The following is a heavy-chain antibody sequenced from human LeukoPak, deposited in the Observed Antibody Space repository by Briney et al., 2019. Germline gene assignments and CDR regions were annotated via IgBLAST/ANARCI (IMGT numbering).Heavy chain of an antibody. CDR1: GGSISSSSYY. Sequence: SETLSLTCTVSGGSISSSSYYWGWTRQPPGKGLEWIGSIYYSGSTYYNPSLKSRVTISVDTSKNQFSLKLSSVTAADTAVYYCASTYSGGYGFDYWGQGTLVTVSS. CDR3: ASTYSGGYGFDY. J-gene: IGHJ4*02. V-gene: IGHV4-39*01. CDR2: IYYSGST. D-gene: IGHD1-26*01.